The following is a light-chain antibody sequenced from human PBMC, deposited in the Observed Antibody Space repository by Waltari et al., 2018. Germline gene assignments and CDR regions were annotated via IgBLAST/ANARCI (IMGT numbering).Light chain of an antibody. CDR2: VNNDDSH. CDR1: SGHSSYS. V-gene: IGLV4-69*01. CDR3: QTWVTGIGWV. J-gene: IGLJ3*02. Sequence: QLVLTQSPSASASLGTSVKLTCTLSSGHSSYSIAWHQQQPEKGPRYLMKVNNDDSHTKGDGIPDRFSGSSSGAERYLTISSLQSEDEADYNCQTWVTGIGWVFGGGTKLTVL.